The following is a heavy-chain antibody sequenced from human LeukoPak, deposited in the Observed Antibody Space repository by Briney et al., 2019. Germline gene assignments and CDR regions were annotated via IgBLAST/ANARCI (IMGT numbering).Heavy chain of an antibody. CDR2: INPNSGGT. V-gene: IGHV1-2*04. CDR1: GYTFTGYY. J-gene: IGHJ4*02. CDR3: ARPRRYCSGGSCYYFDY. D-gene: IGHD2-15*01. Sequence: ASVKVSCKASGYTFTGYYMHWVRQAPGQGLEWMGWINPNSGGTNYAQKFQGWVTMTRDTSISTAYMELSRLRSDDTAVYYCARPRRYCSGGSCYYFDYWGQGTLVTVSS.